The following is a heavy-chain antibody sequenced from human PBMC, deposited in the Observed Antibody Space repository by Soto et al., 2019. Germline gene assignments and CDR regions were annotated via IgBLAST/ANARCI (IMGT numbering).Heavy chain of an antibody. D-gene: IGHD3-3*01. CDR3: ANPLEWPKWGVGNYYYYYDGMDV. V-gene: IGHV3-23*01. CDR1: GFTFSSYA. CDR2: ISGSGGST. Sequence: GGALRLSCAASGFTFSSYAMSWVRQAPGKGQEWVSAISGSGGSTYYADSVKGRFTISRDNAKSTLYLQTNSLRAEDTAVYYCANPLEWPKWGVGNYYYYYDGMDVWGQGTTVTVSS. J-gene: IGHJ6*02.